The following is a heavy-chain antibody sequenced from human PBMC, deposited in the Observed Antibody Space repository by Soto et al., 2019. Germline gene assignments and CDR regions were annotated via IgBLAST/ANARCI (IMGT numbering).Heavy chain of an antibody. J-gene: IGHJ4*02. CDR3: ATSPYRDYYFDY. D-gene: IGHD4-4*01. Sequence: GGSLRLSCAASGFTFSSYAMSWVRQAPGKGLEWVSAIIGGGGRTYYADSVKGRFTISRDNSKNTLYLQMNSLRAEDTAVYYCATSPYRDYYFDYWGQGTMVTVSS. V-gene: IGHV3-23*01. CDR2: IIGGGGRT. CDR1: GFTFSSYA.